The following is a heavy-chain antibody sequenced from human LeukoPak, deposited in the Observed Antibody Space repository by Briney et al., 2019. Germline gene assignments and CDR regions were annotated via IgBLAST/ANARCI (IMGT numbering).Heavy chain of an antibody. CDR1: GYPFTNYW. CDR2: IYPDDSDT. Sequence: GGSLKISFKASGYPFTNYWMGWVRPMPGKGLEYMGIIYPDDSDTRYSPSFKGQVTISADKSINTAYLQWNSLKASDTAMYYCVRRDFDYWGQGTLVTVSS. CDR3: VRRDFDY. V-gene: IGHV5-51*01. J-gene: IGHJ4*02.